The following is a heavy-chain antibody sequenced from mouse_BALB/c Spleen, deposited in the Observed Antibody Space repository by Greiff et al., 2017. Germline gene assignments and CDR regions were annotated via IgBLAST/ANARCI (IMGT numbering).Heavy chain of an antibody. CDR2: IWGDGST. CDR1: GFSLTGYG. Sequence: VQLVESGPGLVAPSQSLSITCTVSGFSLTGYGVNWVRQPPGKGLEWLGMIWGDGSTDYNSALKSRLSISKDNSKSQVFLKMNSLQTDDTARYYCARDEVRRGAWFAYWGQGTLVTVSA. V-gene: IGHV2-6-7*01. J-gene: IGHJ3*01. CDR3: ARDEVRRGAWFAY. D-gene: IGHD2-14*01.